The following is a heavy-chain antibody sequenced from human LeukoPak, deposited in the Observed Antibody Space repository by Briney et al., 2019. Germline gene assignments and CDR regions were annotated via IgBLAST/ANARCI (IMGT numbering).Heavy chain of an antibody. CDR3: AKLGNYDLMIDY. V-gene: IGHV4-38-2*02. D-gene: IGHD3-3*01. J-gene: IGHJ4*02. Sequence: SETLSLTCTVSGYSISSGYYWGWIRQPPGKGLEWIGNIYHSGNTYYNPSLKSRVTISVDTSKNQFSLKLSSVTAADTAVYYCAKLGNYDLMIDYWGQGTLVTVSS. CDR1: GYSISSGYY. CDR2: IYHSGNT.